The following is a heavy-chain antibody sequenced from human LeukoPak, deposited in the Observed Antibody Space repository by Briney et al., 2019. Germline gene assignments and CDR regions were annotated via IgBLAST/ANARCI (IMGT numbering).Heavy chain of an antibody. CDR3: ARYYGDYGRWFDP. D-gene: IGHD4-17*01. CDR2: ISSSSSYI. Sequence: GGSLRLSCAASGFTFSSYSMNWVRQAPGKGLEWVSSISSSSSYIYYADSVKGRFTISRDNANNSLYLQMNSLRAEDTAVYYCARYYGDYGRWFDPWGQGPLVTVSS. V-gene: IGHV3-21*01. CDR1: GFTFSSYS. J-gene: IGHJ5*02.